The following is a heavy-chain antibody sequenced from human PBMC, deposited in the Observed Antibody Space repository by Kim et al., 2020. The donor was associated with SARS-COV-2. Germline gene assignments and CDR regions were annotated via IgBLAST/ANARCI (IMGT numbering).Heavy chain of an antibody. CDR1: GYTFTSYY. D-gene: IGHD3-10*01. CDR3: AREGYEGLWFGELKGSASAPTLFPLVSCENSPSDTSSVAVGCLAQDV. Sequence: ASVKVSCKASGYTFTSYYMHWVRQAPGQGLEWMGIINPSGGSTSYAQKFQGRVTMTRDTSTSTVYMELSSLRSEDTAVYYCAREGYEGLWFGELKGSASAPTLFPLVSCENSPSDTSSVAVGCLAQDV. V-gene: IGHV1-46*01. CDR2: INPSGGST. J-gene: IGHJ6*01.